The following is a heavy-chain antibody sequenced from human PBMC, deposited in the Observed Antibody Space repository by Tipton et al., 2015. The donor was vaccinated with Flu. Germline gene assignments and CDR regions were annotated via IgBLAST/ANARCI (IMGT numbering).Heavy chain of an antibody. CDR3: VRRDYSNYVSDPKSWFDP. Sequence: TLSLTCTVSGGSISGGNYYWSWIRQPAGEGLELIGRIYTTGSTEYSPSLKRRATISIDTSNNQFSLELTSVTAADTAMYYCVRRDYSNYVSDPKSWFDPWGQGTLVTVSS. CDR2: IYTTGST. J-gene: IGHJ5*02. CDR1: GGSISGGNYY. V-gene: IGHV4-61*02. D-gene: IGHD4-11*01.